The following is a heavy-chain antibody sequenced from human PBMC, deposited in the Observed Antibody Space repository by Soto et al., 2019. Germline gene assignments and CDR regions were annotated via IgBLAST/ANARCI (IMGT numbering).Heavy chain of an antibody. D-gene: IGHD4-17*01. CDR3: ARDVLGDYGHSDC. CDR2: IIPIFGTA. CDR1: GGTFSSYA. V-gene: IGHV1-69*13. J-gene: IGHJ4*02. Sequence: SVKVSCKASGGTFSSYAISWVRQAPGQGLEWKGGIIPIFGTANYAQKFQGRVTITADESTSTAYMELSSLRSEDTAVYYCARDVLGDYGHSDCWGQGTLVTVSS.